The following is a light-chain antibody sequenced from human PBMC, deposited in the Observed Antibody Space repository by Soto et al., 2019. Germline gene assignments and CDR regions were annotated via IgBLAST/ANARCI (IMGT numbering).Light chain of an antibody. CDR1: SSDVGGYNY. Sequence: QSALTQPASVSGSPGQSITISCTGTSSDVGGYNYVSWYQQHPGKAPKLMIFDVSNRPSGISNRFSGSKSVNTASLTISGLQAEDEADYYCSSDTSSSTHVFGTGTKLTVL. V-gene: IGLV2-14*03. J-gene: IGLJ1*01. CDR3: SSDTSSSTHV. CDR2: DVS.